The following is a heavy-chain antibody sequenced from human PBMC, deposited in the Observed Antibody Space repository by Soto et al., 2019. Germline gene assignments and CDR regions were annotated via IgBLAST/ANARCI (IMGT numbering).Heavy chain of an antibody. CDR1: DGSISSSNW. CDR3: ARDPSIKYSGSYFYYYGMDV. V-gene: IGHV4-4*02. CDR2: IYHSGST. J-gene: IGHJ6*02. D-gene: IGHD1-26*01. Sequence: QVQLQESGPGLVKPSGTLSLTCAVSDGSISSSNWWSWVRQPPGKGLEWIGEIYHSGSTNYNPSLKSRVTISVDKSKNQFSLKLSSVTAADTAVYYCARDPSIKYSGSYFYYYGMDVWGQGTTVTVSS.